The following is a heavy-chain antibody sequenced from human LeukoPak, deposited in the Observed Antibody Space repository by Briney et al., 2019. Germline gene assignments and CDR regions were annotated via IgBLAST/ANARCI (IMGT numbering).Heavy chain of an antibody. Sequence: GGSLRLSCAASGFPLSTYSMNWVRQAPGKGLEWDSTISPGSYSIYYADSVKGRFTISRDNAKNSLYLEMNSLRVEDTAMYYCARKVVGATTDDWGQGTLVTVSS. J-gene: IGHJ4*02. CDR3: ARKVVGATTDD. CDR1: GFPLSTYS. CDR2: ISPGSYSI. D-gene: IGHD1-26*01. V-gene: IGHV3-21*01.